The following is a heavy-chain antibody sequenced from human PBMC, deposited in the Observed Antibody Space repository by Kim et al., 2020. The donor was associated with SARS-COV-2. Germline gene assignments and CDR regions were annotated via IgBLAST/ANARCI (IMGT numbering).Heavy chain of an antibody. CDR2: INPSGGST. D-gene: IGHD1-26*01. J-gene: IGHJ4*02. CDR1: GYTFTSYY. CDR3: ARADSGSYYTRWLFDY. V-gene: IGHV1-46*01. Sequence: ASVKVSCKASGYTFTSYYMHWVRQAPGQGLEWMGIINPSGGSTSYAQKFQGRVTMTRDTSTSTVYMELSSLRSEDTAVYYCARADSGSYYTRWLFDYWGQGTLVTVSS.